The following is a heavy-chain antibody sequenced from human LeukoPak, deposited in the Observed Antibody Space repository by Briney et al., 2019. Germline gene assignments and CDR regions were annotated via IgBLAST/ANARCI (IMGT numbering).Heavy chain of an antibody. V-gene: IGHV3-15*07. Sequence: GGALGISFVASGFPFTNAWMTWGRQSPGKGVEGGGRIKSNTNGGTSDYAAPVKGRFAISRDDSKNTLYLQMNSLKPEDTAMYYCTTHSVTVSGTHFWGQGALVTVSS. D-gene: IGHD1-7*01. J-gene: IGHJ4*01. CDR2: IKSNTNGGTS. CDR3: TTHSVTVSGTHF. CDR1: GFPFTNAW.